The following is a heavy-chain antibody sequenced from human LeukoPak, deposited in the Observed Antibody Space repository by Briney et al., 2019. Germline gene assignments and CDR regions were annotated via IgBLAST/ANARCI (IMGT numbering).Heavy chain of an antibody. CDR3: AREGDLGDNWFDP. Sequence: SETLSLTCTVSGGSISSSSYYWGWIRQPPGKGLEWIGSIYYSGSTNYNPSLKSRVTISVDTSKNQFSLKLSSVTAADTAVYYCAREGDLGDNWFDPWGQGTLVTVSS. J-gene: IGHJ5*02. D-gene: IGHD2-21*01. CDR2: IYYSGST. V-gene: IGHV4-39*07. CDR1: GGSISSSSYY.